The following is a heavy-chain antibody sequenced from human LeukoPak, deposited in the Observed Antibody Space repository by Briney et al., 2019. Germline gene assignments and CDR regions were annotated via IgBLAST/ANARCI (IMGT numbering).Heavy chain of an antibody. Sequence: ASVKVSCKSSGYTFTGYYMHWVRQAPGQGLEWMGRINPNSGGTNYAQEFQGRVTMTRDTSISTAYMELSRLRSDDTAVYYCARGGSSHYYYYMDVWGKGTTVTVSS. CDR3: ARGGSSHYYYYMDV. V-gene: IGHV1-2*06. CDR1: GYTFTGYY. D-gene: IGHD6-13*01. CDR2: INPNSGGT. J-gene: IGHJ6*03.